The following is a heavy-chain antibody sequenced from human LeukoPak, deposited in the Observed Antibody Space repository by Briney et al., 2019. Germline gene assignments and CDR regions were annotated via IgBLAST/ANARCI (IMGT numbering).Heavy chain of an antibody. CDR2: INGSGDAT. Sequence: KPGGSLRLSCAASGFIFSHYTMTWVRQAPGKGLEWVSSINGSGDATKYADSFMGRFTISRDNSKNTVSLQMNSLRVDDTAVYYCVKSDCASDGCKLLSYWGQGTLVSASS. D-gene: IGHD3-10*01. V-gene: IGHV3-23*01. CDR3: VKSDCASDGCKLLSY. CDR1: GFIFSHYT. J-gene: IGHJ4*02.